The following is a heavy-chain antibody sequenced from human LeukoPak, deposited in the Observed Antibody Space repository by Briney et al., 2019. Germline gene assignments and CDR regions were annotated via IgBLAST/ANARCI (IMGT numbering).Heavy chain of an antibody. CDR2: IYYSGST. CDR3: VRDVPTGRFDY. CDR1: GGSISSYY. Sequence: SETLSLTCTVSGGSISSYYWSWIRQPPGKGLEWIGYIYYSGSTNYNPSLKSRVTISVDTSKNQFSLKLSSVTAADTTVYYCVRDVPTGRFDYWGQGTLVPVYS. V-gene: IGHV4-59*01. J-gene: IGHJ4*02.